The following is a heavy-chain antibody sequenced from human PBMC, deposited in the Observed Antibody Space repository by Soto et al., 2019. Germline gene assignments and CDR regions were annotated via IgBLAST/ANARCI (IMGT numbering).Heavy chain of an antibody. D-gene: IGHD6-13*01. CDR2: IYSSGGT. J-gene: IGHJ4*02. V-gene: IGHV3-53*01. CDR1: GFTVSNNY. CDR3: ARDPPGIAASGSYN. Sequence: DVQLEESGGGLIQPGGSLRLSSAVSGFTVSNNYMTWVRQAPGKGLEWVSLIYSSGGTKYADSVRGRFTISRDNSKNTLYLQMNSMKVEDTAVYYCARDPPGIAASGSYNWGQGTLVTVSS.